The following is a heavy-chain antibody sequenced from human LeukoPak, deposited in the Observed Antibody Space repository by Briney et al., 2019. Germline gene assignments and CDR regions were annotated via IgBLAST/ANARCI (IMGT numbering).Heavy chain of an antibody. V-gene: IGHV1-69*04. J-gene: IGHJ4*02. CDR1: GGTFSSYA. CDR3: ARGEDILTGFFDY. Sequence: SVKASCKASGGTFSSYAISWVRQAPGQGLEWMGRIIPILGIANYAQKFQGRVTITADKSTSTAYMELSSLRSEDTAVYYCARGEDILTGFFDYWGQGTLVTVSS. D-gene: IGHD3-9*01. CDR2: IIPILGIA.